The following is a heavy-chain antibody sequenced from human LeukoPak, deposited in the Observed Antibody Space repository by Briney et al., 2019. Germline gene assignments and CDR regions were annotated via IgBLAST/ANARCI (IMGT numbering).Heavy chain of an antibody. CDR3: ARGGIHIWSNKGVDP. V-gene: IGHV4-59*01. Sequence: SETLSLTCTVSGGSISSYYWSWIRQPPGKGLEWIGYIYYSGTTNYNPSLRSRVTISVDTSKNQFSLKLSSVTPADTAVYYCARGGIHIWSNKGVDPGGQGTLVTVYS. CDR1: GGSISSYY. D-gene: IGHD5-18*01. J-gene: IGHJ5*02. CDR2: IYYSGTT.